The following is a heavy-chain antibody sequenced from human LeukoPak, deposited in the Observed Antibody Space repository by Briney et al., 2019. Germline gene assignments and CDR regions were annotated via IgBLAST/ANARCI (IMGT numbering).Heavy chain of an antibody. V-gene: IGHV4-4*07. CDR2: IYTSGST. J-gene: IGHJ4*02. CDR3: AAHCSGGSCYSEVPD. Sequence: PSETLSLTCTVSGGSISSYYWSWIRQPAGKGLEWIGRIYTSGSTNYNPSLKSRVTMSVDTSKNQFSLKLSSVTAADTAVYYCAAHCSGGSCYSEVPDWGQGTLVTVSS. CDR1: GGSISSYY. D-gene: IGHD2-15*01.